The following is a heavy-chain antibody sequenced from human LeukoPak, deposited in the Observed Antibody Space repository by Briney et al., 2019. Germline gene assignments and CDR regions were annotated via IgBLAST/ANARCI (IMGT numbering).Heavy chain of an antibody. CDR1: GGSFSGYY. D-gene: IGHD6-19*01. V-gene: IGHV4-34*01. CDR2: INYSGST. CDR3: ARARKKGDHSSGWYSLRGSYFDY. J-gene: IGHJ4*02. Sequence: PSETLSLTCAVYGGSFSGYYWSWIRQPPGKGLEWIGEINYSGSTNYNPSLKSRVTISVDTSKNQFSLKLSSVTAADTAVYYCARARKKGDHSSGWYSLRGSYFDYWGQGTLVTVSS.